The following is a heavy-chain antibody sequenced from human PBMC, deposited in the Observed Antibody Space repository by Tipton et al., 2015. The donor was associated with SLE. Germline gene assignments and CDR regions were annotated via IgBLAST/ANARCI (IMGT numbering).Heavy chain of an antibody. CDR3: ARELITIFGVAYDFDL. Sequence: QLVQSGPEVKKPGASVKVSCKASGYTFTSYGISWVRQAPGQGLEWMGWISTNTGNPTYAQGFTGRFVFSLDTSVSTAYLQISSLKAEDTAVYYCARELITIFGVAYDFDLWGRGTLVTVSS. CDR2: ISTNTGNP. V-gene: IGHV7-4-1*02. J-gene: IGHJ2*01. CDR1: GYTFTSYG. D-gene: IGHD3-3*01.